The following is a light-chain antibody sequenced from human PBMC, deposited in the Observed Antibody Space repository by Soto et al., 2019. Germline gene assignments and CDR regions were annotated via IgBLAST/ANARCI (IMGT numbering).Light chain of an antibody. CDR2: DAS. J-gene: IGKJ4*01. Sequence: AIQLTQSPSSLSASVGDRVTITCRASQGISSALAWYQQKPGKAPKLLIYDASSLESGVPSRFSGSGSGTDFTLTISSLQPEDFATYDCQQFKSFLTFGGGTKVEIK. CDR1: QGISSA. CDR3: QQFKSFLT. V-gene: IGKV1-13*02.